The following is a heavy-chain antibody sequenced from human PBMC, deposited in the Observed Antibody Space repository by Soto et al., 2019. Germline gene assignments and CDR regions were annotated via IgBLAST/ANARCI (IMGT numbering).Heavy chain of an antibody. CDR3: ARIQYLSRFDP. Sequence: QVQLVQSGPEVKKPGASVKVSCKASGYSFTSYGITWVRQAPGQGLEWMGWVSGNNGNTKYAQKIQGRVTMTTDTSTNTAYMDLRSLRYDDTAVYYSARIQYLSRFDPWGQGTLVTVSS. CDR1: GYSFTSYG. J-gene: IGHJ5*02. V-gene: IGHV1-18*01. CDR2: VSGNNGNT.